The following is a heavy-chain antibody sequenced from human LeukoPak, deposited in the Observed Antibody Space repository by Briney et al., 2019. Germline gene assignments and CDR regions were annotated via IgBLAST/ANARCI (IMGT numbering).Heavy chain of an antibody. Sequence: ASVKVSCKASGGTFSSYAISWVRQAPGQGLEWMGGIIPIFGTANYAQKFQGRVTITADESTSTAYMELSSLRSEDTAVYYCAGGTRYSSSWSAFDYWGQGTLVTVSS. J-gene: IGHJ4*02. CDR1: GGTFSSYA. D-gene: IGHD6-13*01. CDR2: IIPIFGTA. V-gene: IGHV1-69*13. CDR3: AGGTRYSSSWSAFDY.